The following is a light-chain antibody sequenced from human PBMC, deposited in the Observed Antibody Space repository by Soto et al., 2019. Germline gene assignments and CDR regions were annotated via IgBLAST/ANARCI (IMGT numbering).Light chain of an antibody. Sequence: EIVLTHSPATLSLSPGERATLSCRASQSIRNYLAWYQQKPGQAPRLLIYDASNRATGIPARFSGSGSGTDFILTISSLEPEDSGVYYCQQRNDWVTFGGGTKVDNK. J-gene: IGKJ4*01. V-gene: IGKV3-11*01. CDR1: QSIRNY. CDR3: QQRNDWVT. CDR2: DAS.